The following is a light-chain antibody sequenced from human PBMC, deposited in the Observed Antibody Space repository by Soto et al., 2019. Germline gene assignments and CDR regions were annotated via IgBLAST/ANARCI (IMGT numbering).Light chain of an antibody. Sequence: EIGLTQSPGTPSLSPGERATLSCRASQSVSSSYLAWYQQKPGQAPRLLIYGASSRATGIPDRFSGSGSGTDFTLTISRLEPEDFAVYYCQQYGSSRTFGQGTKVEIK. CDR2: GAS. CDR3: QQYGSSRT. V-gene: IGKV3-20*01. J-gene: IGKJ1*01. CDR1: QSVSSSY.